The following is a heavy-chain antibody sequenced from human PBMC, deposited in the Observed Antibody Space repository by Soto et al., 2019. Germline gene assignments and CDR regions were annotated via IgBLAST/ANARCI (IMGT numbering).Heavy chain of an antibody. CDR3: ARGWGYDCNDYYYAY. J-gene: IGHJ4*02. CDR1: GGTFSRHA. V-gene: IGHV1-69*01. CDR2: IIPHVGTA. D-gene: IGHD3-22*01. Sequence: QVQLVQSGAEVRKPGSSVKVSCKASGGTFSRHAISWVRQAPGQGLDWMGGIIPHVGTANHAQKFQGRVTIIADESTSTGDMELSSLRSEDTAMYYCARGWGYDCNDYYYAYWGQGTLVIVSS.